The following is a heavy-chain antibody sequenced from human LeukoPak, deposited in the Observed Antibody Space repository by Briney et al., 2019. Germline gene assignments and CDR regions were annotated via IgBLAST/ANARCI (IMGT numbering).Heavy chain of an antibody. V-gene: IGHV1-18*01. CDR3: ARDRVAAAGSLDY. CDR2: ISAYNGDT. J-gene: IGHJ4*02. CDR1: GYIFAHNG. Sequence: ASVQVSCKTSGYIFAHNGISWVRQAPGQGPEWMGWISAYNGDTNYAQKFQGRVTMTRDTSTSTVYMELSSLRSEDTAVYYCARDRVAAAGSLDYWGQGTLVTVSS. D-gene: IGHD6-13*01.